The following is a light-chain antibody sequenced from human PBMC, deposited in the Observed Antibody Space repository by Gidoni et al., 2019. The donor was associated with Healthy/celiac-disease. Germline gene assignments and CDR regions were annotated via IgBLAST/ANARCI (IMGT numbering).Light chain of an antibody. CDR2: AVS. J-gene: IGLJ2*01. Sequence: QSALTQPPSASGSPGQAVPISCTGTSSDVGGYNYVSWYQQHPGKAPKLMIYAVSKRPSGVPDRFSGSKSGNTASLTVSGLQAEDEADYYCSSYAGSNILVFGGGTKLTVL. V-gene: IGLV2-8*01. CDR3: SSYAGSNILV. CDR1: SSDVGGYNY.